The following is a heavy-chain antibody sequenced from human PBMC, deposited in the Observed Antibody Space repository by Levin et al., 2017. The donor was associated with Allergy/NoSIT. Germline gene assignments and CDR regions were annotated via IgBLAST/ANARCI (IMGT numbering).Heavy chain of an antibody. V-gene: IGHV3-48*02. CDR3: ARDRNVLRYFDWSDNAFDI. J-gene: IGHJ3*02. D-gene: IGHD3-9*01. Sequence: GESLKISCAASGFTFSSYSMNWVRQAPGKGLEWVSYISSSSSTIYYADSVKGRFTISRDNAKNSLYLQMNSLRDEDTAVYYCARDRNVLRYFDWSDNAFDIWGQGTMVTVSS. CDR2: ISSSSSTI. CDR1: GFTFSSYS.